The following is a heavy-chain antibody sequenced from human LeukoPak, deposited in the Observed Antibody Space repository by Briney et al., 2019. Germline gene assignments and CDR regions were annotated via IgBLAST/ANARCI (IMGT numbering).Heavy chain of an antibody. Sequence: PSQTLSLTCAVSGGSISSGGYSWSWIRQPPGKGLEWIGYIYHSGSTYYNPSLKSRVTISVDRSENQFSLKLSSVTAADTAVYYCARSYGDYEVAYYFDYWGQGTLVTVSS. CDR2: IYHSGST. CDR1: GGSISSGGYS. J-gene: IGHJ4*02. D-gene: IGHD4-17*01. V-gene: IGHV4-30-2*01. CDR3: ARSYGDYEVAYYFDY.